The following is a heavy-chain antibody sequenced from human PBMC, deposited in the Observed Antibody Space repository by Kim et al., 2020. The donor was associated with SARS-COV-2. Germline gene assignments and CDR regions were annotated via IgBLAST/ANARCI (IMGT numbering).Heavy chain of an antibody. CDR2: I. J-gene: IGHJ4*02. CDR3: ARGPNYSPFDY. D-gene: IGHD4-4*01. V-gene: IGHV3-48*03. Sequence: IYYADTARRRSTNSRDNDRNSLYLEMNSLRAEDTAVYYCARGPNYSPFDYWGQGTLVTVSS.